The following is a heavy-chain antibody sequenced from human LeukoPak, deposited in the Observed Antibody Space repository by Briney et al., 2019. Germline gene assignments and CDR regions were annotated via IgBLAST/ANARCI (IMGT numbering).Heavy chain of an antibody. Sequence: SGGSLRLSCAASGFTFSSYAMSWVRQAPGKGLEWVSVISCSGGSTYYAASVKGRFTIYGDHSKNTLYLQMNSLRAEYTAVYYCAKDYYSSGSYRHFDYWGQGTLVTVSS. D-gene: IGHD3-10*01. CDR2: ISCSGGST. J-gene: IGHJ4*02. CDR1: GFTFSSYA. V-gene: IGHV3-23*01. CDR3: AKDYYSSGSYRHFDY.